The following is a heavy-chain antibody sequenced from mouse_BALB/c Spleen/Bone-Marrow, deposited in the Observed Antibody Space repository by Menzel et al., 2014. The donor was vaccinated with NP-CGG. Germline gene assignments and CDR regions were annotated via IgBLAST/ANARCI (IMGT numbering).Heavy chain of an antibody. Sequence: DVQLQESGPGLVKPSQTVSLTCTVTGISITTGNYRWSWIRQFPGNKLEWIGLIYYSGSITYNPSLTSRTTITRDTSKDQFFLKMNSLTAEDTATYYCARDVTTATENYFDYGGQGTTLTVSS. CDR3: ARDVTTATENYFDY. CDR2: IYYSGSI. V-gene: IGHV3-5*02. CDR1: GISITTGNYR. J-gene: IGHJ2*01. D-gene: IGHD1-2*01.